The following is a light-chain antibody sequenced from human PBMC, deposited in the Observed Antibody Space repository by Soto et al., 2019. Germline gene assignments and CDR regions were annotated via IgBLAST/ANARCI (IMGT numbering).Light chain of an antibody. CDR3: QYYGNSPLT. J-gene: IGKJ1*01. V-gene: IGKV3-20*01. CDR2: GAF. Sequence: EIGLTQSPGTLSLSPGERATLNCMASQSISTSSLAWYRQKPGQAPRLLIYGAFNRATGLPDRFSGGGYGTDFSLTITRLEPEDFAVYYCQYYGNSPLTFGQGNKVDFK. CDR1: QSISTSS.